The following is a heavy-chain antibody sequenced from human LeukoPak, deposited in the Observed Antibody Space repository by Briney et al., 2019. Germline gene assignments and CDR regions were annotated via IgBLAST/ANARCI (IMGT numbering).Heavy chain of an antibody. CDR1: GGSISSGDYY. J-gene: IGHJ3*01. CDR2: IYYSGST. CDR3: ARHITVTYDAFDL. Sequence: PSETLSLTCTVSGGSISSGDYYWSWIRQPPGKGLEWIGYIYYSGSTYYHPSLKSRATISVDTSKNQFSLKLSSVTAADTAVYYCARHITVTYDAFDLWGRGTMVTVSS. D-gene: IGHD6-19*01. V-gene: IGHV4-30-4*08.